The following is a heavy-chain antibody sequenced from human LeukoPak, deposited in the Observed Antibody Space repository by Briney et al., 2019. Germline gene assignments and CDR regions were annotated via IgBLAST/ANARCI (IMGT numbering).Heavy chain of an antibody. CDR3: ARDYSDYYDSSGYVGY. D-gene: IGHD3-22*01. CDR2: ICAYNGTT. CDR1: GYTFTSYG. J-gene: IGHJ4*02. Sequence: ASVRVSCTASGYTFTSYGISWVRQAPGQGLEWMGWICAYNGTTNYAQTLQGRVTMTTDTSTSTAYMELRSLRSDDMAVYYCARDYSDYYDSSGYVGYWGQGTLVTVSS. V-gene: IGHV1-18*03.